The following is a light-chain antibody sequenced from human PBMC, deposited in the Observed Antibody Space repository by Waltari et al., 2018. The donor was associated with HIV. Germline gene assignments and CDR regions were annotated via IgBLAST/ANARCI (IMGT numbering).Light chain of an antibody. J-gene: IGKJ1*01. V-gene: IGKV1-17*01. CDR2: AAS. CDR3: LQQHAYPWT. CDR1: QDIRND. Sequence: DIQMTQSPSSLSASVGDRVTITCRTSQDIRNDLGWYQQRSGKAPKRLIYAASSLQSGVPSRFSGSGSGREFTLTISSLQPEDFATYYCLQQHAYPWTFGQGTKVEIE.